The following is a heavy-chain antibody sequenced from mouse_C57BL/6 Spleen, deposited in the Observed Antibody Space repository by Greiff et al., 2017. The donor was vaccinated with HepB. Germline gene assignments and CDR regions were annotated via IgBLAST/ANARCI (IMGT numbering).Heavy chain of an antibody. J-gene: IGHJ3*01. Sequence: QVQLQQSGAELVKPGASVKISCKASGYAFSSYWMNWVKQRPGKGLEWIGQIYPGDGDTNYNGKFKGKATLTADKSSSTAYMQLSSLTSEDSAVYFCARSNYSNDWFAYWGQGTLVTVSA. CDR1: GYAFSSYW. D-gene: IGHD2-5*01. CDR3: ARSNYSNDWFAY. V-gene: IGHV1-80*01. CDR2: IYPGDGDT.